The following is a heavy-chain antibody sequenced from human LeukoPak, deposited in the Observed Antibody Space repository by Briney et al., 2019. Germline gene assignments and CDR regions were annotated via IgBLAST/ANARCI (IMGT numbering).Heavy chain of an antibody. CDR3: ARGGIPDY. V-gene: IGHV4-61*02. J-gene: IGHJ4*02. CDR1: GGSIGRGSYF. CDR2: FYTSGTP. D-gene: IGHD2-21*01. Sequence: PSESLSLTCTVSGGSIGRGSYFWSWIRQPAGKGLEWIGRFYTSGTPNYNPSLKSRVTISVDTSRNRFSLKLSSVTAADTAVYYCARGGIPDYWGQGILVTVSS.